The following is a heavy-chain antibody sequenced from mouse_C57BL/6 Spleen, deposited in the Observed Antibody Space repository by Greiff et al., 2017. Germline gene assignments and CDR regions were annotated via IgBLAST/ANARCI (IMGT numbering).Heavy chain of an antibody. Sequence: VQLQQPGAELVKPGASVKLSCKASGYTFTSYWMHWVKQRPGQGLEWIGMIHPNSGSTNYNEKFKGKATLTVDKSSSTAYMQLSSLTSEDSAVYYCATSTAQATFWFAYWGQGTLVTVSA. CDR2: IHPNSGST. D-gene: IGHD3-2*02. V-gene: IGHV1-64*01. CDR3: ATSTAQATFWFAY. CDR1: GYTFTSYW. J-gene: IGHJ3*01.